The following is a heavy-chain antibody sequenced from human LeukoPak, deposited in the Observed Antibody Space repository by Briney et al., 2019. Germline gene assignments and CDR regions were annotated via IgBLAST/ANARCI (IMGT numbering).Heavy chain of an antibody. V-gene: IGHV4-59*11. Sequence: SETLSLTCTVSGGSISSHYWSWIRQPPGKGLEWIGYIYYSGSTYYNPSLKSRVTISVDTSKNQFSLKLSSVTAADTAVYYCAREQDRYYDSSGYSHYYMDVWGKGTTVTVSS. D-gene: IGHD3-22*01. CDR3: AREQDRYYDSSGYSHYYMDV. J-gene: IGHJ6*03. CDR2: IYYSGST. CDR1: GGSISSHY.